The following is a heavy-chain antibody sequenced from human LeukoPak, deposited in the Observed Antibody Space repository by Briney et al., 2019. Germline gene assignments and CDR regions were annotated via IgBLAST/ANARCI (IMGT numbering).Heavy chain of an antibody. Sequence: GESLKISCKGSGYRFSDYWIGWVRQMPGKGLEWMGIIYPGDSDTRYSPSFQGQVTISADKSINTAHLQWSSLKASDTAMYYCARGAAGTTPDYYYFGLDVWGQGTTVKVSS. CDR1: GYRFSDYW. CDR2: IYPGDSDT. D-gene: IGHD1-7*01. J-gene: IGHJ6*02. CDR3: ARGAAGTTPDYYYFGLDV. V-gene: IGHV5-51*01.